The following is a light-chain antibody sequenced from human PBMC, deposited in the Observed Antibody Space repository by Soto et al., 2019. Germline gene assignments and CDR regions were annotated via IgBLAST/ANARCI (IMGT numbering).Light chain of an antibody. V-gene: IGLV1-40*01. CDR2: GNT. CDR3: QSYASGRRGWV. CDR1: SSNIGSAYD. J-gene: IGLJ3*02. Sequence: QSVLTQPPSVSGAPGQRVTISCAGSSSNIGSAYDVHWYQQLPGTVPKVLIYGNTNRPSWVPDRFSASRSGTSASLAITGLQAEDEADYYCQSYASGRRGWVFGGGTKLTVL.